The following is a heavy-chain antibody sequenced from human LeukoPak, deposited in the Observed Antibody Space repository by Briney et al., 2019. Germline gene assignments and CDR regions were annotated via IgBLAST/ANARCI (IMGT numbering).Heavy chain of an antibody. CDR2: ISWNSGSI. Sequence: GGSLRLSCAASGFTFDDYAMHWVRQAPGKGLEWVSGISWNSGSIGYADSVKGRFTISRDNAKNSLYLQMNSLRAEDTALYYCATDIVATSPPDYWGQGTLVTVSS. V-gene: IGHV3-9*01. J-gene: IGHJ4*02. CDR1: GFTFDDYA. D-gene: IGHD5-12*01. CDR3: ATDIVATSPPDY.